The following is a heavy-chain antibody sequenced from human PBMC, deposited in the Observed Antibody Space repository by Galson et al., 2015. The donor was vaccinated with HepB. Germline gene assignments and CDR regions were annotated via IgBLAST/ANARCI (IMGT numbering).Heavy chain of an antibody. D-gene: IGHD6-19*01. V-gene: IGHV3-49*03. CDR2: IRSKAYGGTT. CDR1: GFTFGDYA. Sequence: SLRLSCAASGFTFGDYAMSWFRQAPGKGLEWVGFIRSKAYGGTTEYAASVKGRFTISRDDSKSIAYLQMNSLKTEDTAVYYCTRDSSLGSGWYSPSFWYFDYWGQGTLVTVSS. CDR3: TRDSSLGSGWYSPSFWYFDY. J-gene: IGHJ4*02.